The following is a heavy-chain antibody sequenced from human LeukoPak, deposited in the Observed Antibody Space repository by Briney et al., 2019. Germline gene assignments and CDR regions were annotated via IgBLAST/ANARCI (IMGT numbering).Heavy chain of an antibody. CDR1: GFTFSSYA. Sequence: GGSLRLSCAASGFTFSSYAMSWVRQAPGKGLEWVSAISGSGGSTYYADSVKGRFTISRDNSKNTLYLQMNSLRAGDTAVYYCAKDPGWQITYFDYWGQGTLVTVSS. CDR2: ISGSGGST. D-gene: IGHD6-19*01. CDR3: AKDPGWQITYFDY. J-gene: IGHJ4*02. V-gene: IGHV3-23*01.